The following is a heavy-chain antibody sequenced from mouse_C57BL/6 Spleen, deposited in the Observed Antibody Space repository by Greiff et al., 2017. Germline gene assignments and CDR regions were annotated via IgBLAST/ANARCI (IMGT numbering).Heavy chain of an antibody. Sequence: EVQRVESGGGLVKPGGSLKLSCAASGFTFSSYAMSWVRQTPEKRLEWVATISDGGSYTYYPDNVEGRFTISIDTAKNNLYLQMSHLKSEDTAMYYCARAHYYYGSSYDWYYGVWGTGTTVTVSS. D-gene: IGHD1-1*01. J-gene: IGHJ1*03. CDR3: ARAHYYYGSSYDWYYGV. CDR2: ISDGGSYT. CDR1: GFTFSSYA. V-gene: IGHV5-4*01.